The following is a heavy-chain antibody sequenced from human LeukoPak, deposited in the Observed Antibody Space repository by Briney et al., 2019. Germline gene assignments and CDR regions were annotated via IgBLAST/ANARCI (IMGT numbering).Heavy chain of an antibody. J-gene: IGHJ3*02. CDR1: GFSISSGYY. Sequence: KPSETLSLTCAVSGFSISSGYYWGWIRQPPGKGLDWIGNIYHSGSTYYNPSLKSRVTISVDTSKNQFSLRLSSVTAADAAVYYCARPNIWGAFEIWGQGTMVTV. CDR3: ARPNIWGAFEI. V-gene: IGHV4-38-2*01. D-gene: IGHD7-27*01. CDR2: IYHSGST.